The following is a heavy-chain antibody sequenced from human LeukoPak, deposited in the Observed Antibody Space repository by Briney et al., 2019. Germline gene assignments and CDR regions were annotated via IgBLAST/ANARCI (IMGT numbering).Heavy chain of an antibody. CDR3: AKHGSGWSFDY. V-gene: IGHV4-59*01. CDR1: GASISTYY. J-gene: IGHJ4*02. D-gene: IGHD6-19*01. Sequence: SETLSLTCTVSGASISTYYWGWIRQPPGKGLEWIGYIQNTGATNYNPSLKSRVSISKDTSKNQFPLKMSSVTAADTAVYYCAKHGSGWSFDYWGQGTLVTVSS. CDR2: IQNTGAT.